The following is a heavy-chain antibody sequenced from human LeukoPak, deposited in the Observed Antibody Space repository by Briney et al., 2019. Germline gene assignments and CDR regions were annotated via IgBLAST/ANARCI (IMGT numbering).Heavy chain of an antibody. J-gene: IGHJ4*02. V-gene: IGHV3-21*01. Sequence: GGSLRLSCAASGFTFSSYSMNWVRQAPGKGLEWVSSISSSSSYIYYADSVKGRFTISRGNAKNSLYLQVNSLRAEDTAVYYCARVVPDVYYFDYWGQGTLVTVSS. CDR2: ISSSSSYI. CDR3: ARVVPDVYYFDY. D-gene: IGHD3-16*01. CDR1: GFTFSSYS.